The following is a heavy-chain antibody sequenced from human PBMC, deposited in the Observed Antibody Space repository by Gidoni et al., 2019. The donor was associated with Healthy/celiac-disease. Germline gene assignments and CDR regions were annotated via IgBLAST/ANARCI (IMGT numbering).Heavy chain of an antibody. J-gene: IGHJ4*02. CDR2: IRSKAYGGKT. D-gene: IGHD2-15*01. CDR1: GFTFGDYA. V-gene: IGHV3-49*05. Sequence: EVQLVESGGGLVKPRRSLRLSCTASGFTFGDYAMSWFRQAPGKGLEWVCFIRSKAYGGKTEDAASVKGRFTISRDDSKSIAYLQMNSLKTEDTAVYYCTRQSPTFGYGGGGSCSTQFDYWGQGTLVTVSS. CDR3: TRQSPTFGYGGGGSCSTQFDY.